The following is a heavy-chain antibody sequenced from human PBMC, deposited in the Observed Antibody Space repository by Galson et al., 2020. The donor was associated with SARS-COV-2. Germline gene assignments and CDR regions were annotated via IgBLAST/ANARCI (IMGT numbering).Heavy chain of an antibody. CDR2: IYYTGST. D-gene: IGHD3-10*01. Sequence: ASETLSLTCTVSGGSISSSSYYWGWIRQPPGKGLEWIGSIYYTGSTYYNPSLKSRVTISGDTSKNQFSLKLSSVTAADTAVYYCARLWFGRGYFDYWGQGTLVTVSS. CDR1: GGSISSSSYY. CDR3: ARLWFGRGYFDY. V-gene: IGHV4-39*07. J-gene: IGHJ4*02.